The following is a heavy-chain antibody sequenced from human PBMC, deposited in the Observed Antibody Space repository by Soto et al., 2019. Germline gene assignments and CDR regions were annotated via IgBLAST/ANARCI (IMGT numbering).Heavy chain of an antibody. J-gene: IGHJ5*02. CDR1: GGSVSSGSYY. Sequence: SETLSLTCTVSGGSVSSGSYYWSWIRQPPGKGLEWIGYIYYSGSTNYNPSLKSRVTISVDTSKNQFSLKLSSVTAADTAVYYCARDGGYSGSYYRIDPWGQGTLVTVSS. CDR3: ARDGGYSGSYYRIDP. V-gene: IGHV4-61*01. CDR2: IYYSGST. D-gene: IGHD1-26*01.